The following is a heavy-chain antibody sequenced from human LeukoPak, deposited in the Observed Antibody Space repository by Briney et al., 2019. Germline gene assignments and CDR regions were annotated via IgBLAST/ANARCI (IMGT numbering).Heavy chain of an antibody. CDR1: VFTFSSYA. Sequence: GGSLRLSCATSVFTFSSYAMSWVRQAPGKGLEWVSTIGDTGGGTYYADSVKGRFTVSRDNSKNTLYLQMNSLRPEDTAVYYCAKAWPDTYYYDSTGYYYLDYWGQGTLVTVSS. J-gene: IGHJ4*02. CDR3: AKAWPDTYYYDSTGYYYLDY. CDR2: IGDTGGGT. D-gene: IGHD3-22*01. V-gene: IGHV3-23*01.